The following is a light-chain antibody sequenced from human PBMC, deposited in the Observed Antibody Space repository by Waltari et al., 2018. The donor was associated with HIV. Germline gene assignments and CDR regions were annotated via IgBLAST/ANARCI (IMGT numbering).Light chain of an antibody. J-gene: IGLJ3*02. CDR2: RNN. CDR1: SSNLGTNY. CDR3: AAWDDSLSGWV. V-gene: IGLV1-47*01. Sequence: QSVLTQPPSASGTPGQRVTISCSGSSSNLGTNYVYWYHQLPGTAPKILIYRNNQRPSGVPDRCSGSKSGTSASLAISGLRSEDEADYYCAAWDDSLSGWVFGGGTKLTVL.